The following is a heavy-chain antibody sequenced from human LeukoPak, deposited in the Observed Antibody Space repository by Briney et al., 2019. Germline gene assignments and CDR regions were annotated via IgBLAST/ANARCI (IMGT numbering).Heavy chain of an antibody. V-gene: IGHV3-7*01. CDR1: GFTFSNYW. CDR3: ARDGTHYDSSGYYVFLDY. Sequence: PGGSLRLSCAVSGFTFSNYWMSWVRQAPGKGLEWAANIKQDGSEKYYVDSVKGRFTISRDNAKNSLYLQMNSLRADDTAAYYCARDGTHYDSSGYYVFLDYWGQGTLVTVSS. D-gene: IGHD3-22*01. J-gene: IGHJ4*02. CDR2: IKQDGSEK.